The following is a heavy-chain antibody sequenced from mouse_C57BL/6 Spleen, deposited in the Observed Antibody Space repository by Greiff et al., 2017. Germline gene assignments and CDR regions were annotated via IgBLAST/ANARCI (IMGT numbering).Heavy chain of an antibody. CDR2: IYPGDGDT. J-gene: IGHJ4*01. CDR3: TREGDRYNPGYAMDY. CDR1: GYAFSSSW. Sequence: VQLQQSGPELVKPGASVKISCKASGYAFSSSWMNWVTQRPGKGLEWIGRIYPGDGDTNYNGKFKGKATLTADKSSSTAYMQLSSLTCEDSAVYFCTREGDRYNPGYAMDYWGQGTSVTVSS. V-gene: IGHV1-82*01.